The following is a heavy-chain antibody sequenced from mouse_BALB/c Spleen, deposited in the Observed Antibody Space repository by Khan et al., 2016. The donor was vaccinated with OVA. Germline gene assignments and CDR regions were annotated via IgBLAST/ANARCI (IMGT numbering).Heavy chain of an antibody. CDR3: TRGEGYYGNPYAMDY. V-gene: IGHV5-6-4*01. CDR2: ISSGGSYT. J-gene: IGHJ4*01. CDR1: GFTFSSYT. D-gene: IGHD2-1*01. Sequence: EVELVESGGGLVKPGGSLKLSCAASGFTFSSYTMSWVRQTPEKRLEWVATISSGGSYTYYADSVKGRFTLSRDNAKNTQYLQMSSLKSEETAMYYCTRGEGYYGNPYAMDYWGQGTSVTVSS.